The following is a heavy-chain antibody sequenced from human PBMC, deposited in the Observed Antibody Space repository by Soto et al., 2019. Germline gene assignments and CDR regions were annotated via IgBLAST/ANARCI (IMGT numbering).Heavy chain of an antibody. D-gene: IGHD2-21*02. CDR1: GYIFTNYG. CDR2: ISAYNANA. J-gene: IGHJ6*02. CDR3: ARGDLLYGLDV. V-gene: IGHV1-18*01. Sequence: QVQLVQSGAEVKKPGASVRVSCKASGYIFTNYGFNWVRQAPGQGLEWMGWISAYNANANSAQKLQGRVTMTTDTSTVTAYMELRSLRIDDTAVYYCARGDLLYGLDVWGQGTKVTVSS.